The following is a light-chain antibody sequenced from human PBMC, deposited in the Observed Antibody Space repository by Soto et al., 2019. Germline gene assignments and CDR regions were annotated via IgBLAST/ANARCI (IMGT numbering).Light chain of an antibody. V-gene: IGKV1-5*01. Sequence: DIQMTQSPSTLSASVGDRVTITCRASQSISSWLAWYQQKPGKAPKLLIYDASSLESGVPSRFSGSGSGTEFTLTISSLQPDDFETYYCQQYNSYSQTFGQGTTVDIK. CDR1: QSISSW. CDR3: QQYNSYSQT. J-gene: IGKJ1*01. CDR2: DAS.